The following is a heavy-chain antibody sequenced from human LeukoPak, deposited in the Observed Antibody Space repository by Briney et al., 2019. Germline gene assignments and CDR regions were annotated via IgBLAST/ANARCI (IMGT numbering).Heavy chain of an antibody. CDR1: GFAFSNYA. D-gene: IGHD3-16*01. CDR3: AKESLGDFDY. V-gene: IGHV3-23*01. J-gene: IGHJ4*02. CDR2: IGSGGTT. Sequence: GGSLRLSCAASGFAFSNYAMSWVRQAPGKGLEWVSAIGSGGTTYYADSVKGRFTISRDNSKNALYLQMNSLRVEDTAVYYCAKESLGDFDYWGQGTLVTVSS.